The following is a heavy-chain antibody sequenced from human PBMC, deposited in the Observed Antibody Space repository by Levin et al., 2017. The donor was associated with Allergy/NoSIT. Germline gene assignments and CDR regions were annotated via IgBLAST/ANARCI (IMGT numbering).Heavy chain of an antibody. D-gene: IGHD3-16*01. CDR3: ARDIRGRGQSSPPGY. CDR2: ISSSGSLI. Sequence: GESLKISCAASGFTFSDYYMSWIRQAPGKGLESVSYISSSGSLIYYADSVKGRFTISRDNAKTSLYLQMNSLRAEDTAVYYCARDIRGRGQSSPPGYWGQGTLVTVSS. CDR1: GFTFSDYY. J-gene: IGHJ4*02. V-gene: IGHV3-11*01.